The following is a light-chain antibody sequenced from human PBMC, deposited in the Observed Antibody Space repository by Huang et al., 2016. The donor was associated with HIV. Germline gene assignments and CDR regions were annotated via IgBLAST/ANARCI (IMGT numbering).Light chain of an antibody. Sequence: EIVMTQSPATLSVSPGERATLSCRASQGVRTNLAWYQQKPGQAPRLVIYGASTRAPGTPDRFSCSGSGTEFTLTISSLQTEDVAVYYCQQYNKWPDFTFGPGTKVDV. J-gene: IGKJ3*01. CDR1: QGVRTN. CDR3: QQYNKWPDFT. V-gene: IGKV3-15*01. CDR2: GAS.